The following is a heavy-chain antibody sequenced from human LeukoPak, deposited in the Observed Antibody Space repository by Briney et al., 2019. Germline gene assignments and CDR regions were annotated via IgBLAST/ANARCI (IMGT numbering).Heavy chain of an antibody. J-gene: IGHJ4*02. CDR3: TSRNGSGDY. V-gene: IGHV3-74*01. Sequence: PGGSLRLSCAASGFTFSTYWIHWVRQAPGKGLVWVSRINSDGSSATYADSVKGRFTISRDNAKNTVYLQMNSLRVEDTAVYFCTSRNGSGDYWGQGTPVTVSS. D-gene: IGHD3-10*01. CDR1: GFTFSTYW. CDR2: INSDGSSA.